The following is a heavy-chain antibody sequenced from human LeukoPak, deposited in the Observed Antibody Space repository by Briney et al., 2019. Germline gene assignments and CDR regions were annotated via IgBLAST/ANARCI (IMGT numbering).Heavy chain of an antibody. D-gene: IGHD3-3*01. CDR2: IIPIFGTA. V-gene: IGHV1-69*01. CDR3: ARVRYDFWSGYYGWFDP. CDR1: GGTFSSYA. Sequence: SVKVSCKASGGTFSSYAISWVRQAPGQGLEWKGGIIPIFGTANYAQKFQGRVTITADESTSTAYMELSSLRSEDTAVYYCARVRYDFWSGYYGWFDPWGQGTLVTVSS. J-gene: IGHJ5*02.